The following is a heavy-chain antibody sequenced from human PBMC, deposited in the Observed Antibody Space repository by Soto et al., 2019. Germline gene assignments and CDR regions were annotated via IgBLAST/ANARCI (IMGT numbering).Heavy chain of an antibody. CDR3: AKDSGAVAGPY. J-gene: IGHJ4*02. D-gene: IGHD6-19*01. Sequence: EVQLLESGGGLVQPXGXLXLSCAASXXXFXSXAMXXVRQXPXKGLEWVSGISGGGGSTDYADSVKGRFTISRDNSKNTLYLQLNSLRAEDTAVYYCAKDSGAVAGPYWGQGTLVTVSS. CDR1: XXXFXSXA. V-gene: IGHV3-23*01. CDR2: ISGGGGST.